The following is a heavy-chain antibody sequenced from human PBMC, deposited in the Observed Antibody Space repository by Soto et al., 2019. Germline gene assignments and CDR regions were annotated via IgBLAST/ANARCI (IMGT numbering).Heavy chain of an antibody. D-gene: IGHD3-22*01. CDR1: GGSFSGYY. CDR2: INHSGST. V-gene: IGHV4-34*01. CDR3: ARSSGFNPNWFDP. J-gene: IGHJ5*02. Sequence: LSLTCAVYGGSFSGYYWSWIRQPPGKGLEWIGEINHSGSTNYNPSLKSRVTISVDTSKNQFSLKLSSVTAADTAVYYCARSSGFNPNWFDPWGQGTLVTVS.